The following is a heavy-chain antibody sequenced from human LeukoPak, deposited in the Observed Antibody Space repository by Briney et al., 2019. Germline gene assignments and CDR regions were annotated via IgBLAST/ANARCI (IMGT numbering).Heavy chain of an antibody. D-gene: IGHD6-13*01. CDR2: IPNDGSSP. Sequence: GRSLRLSCAASGFTFSSYGMHWVRQAPGKGLMWVSRIPNDGSSPTYADSVKGRFTISRDNAKNTVYLQMNSLRAEDTAVYYCVRWHLATAGAFNWGQGTLVTVSS. J-gene: IGHJ4*02. CDR1: GFTFSSYG. V-gene: IGHV3-74*01. CDR3: VRWHLATAGAFN.